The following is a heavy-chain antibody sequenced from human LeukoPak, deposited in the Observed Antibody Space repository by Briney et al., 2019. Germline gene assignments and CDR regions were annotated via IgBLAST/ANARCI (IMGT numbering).Heavy chain of an antibody. Sequence: GGSPRLSCAASGFTFSSYAMSWVRQAPGKGLEWVSAISGSGGSTYYADSVKGRFTISRDNSKNTLYLQMNSLRAEDTAVYYCAKERGYNWNDNHAFDIWGQGTMVTVSS. D-gene: IGHD1-1*01. J-gene: IGHJ3*02. CDR2: ISGSGGST. CDR1: GFTFSSYA. CDR3: AKERGYNWNDNHAFDI. V-gene: IGHV3-23*01.